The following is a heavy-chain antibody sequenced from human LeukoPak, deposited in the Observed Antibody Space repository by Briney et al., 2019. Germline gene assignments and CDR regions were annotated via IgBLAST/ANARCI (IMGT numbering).Heavy chain of an antibody. V-gene: IGHV3-53*01. CDR1: GFTVSSNY. Sequence: PXGSLRLSCAASGFTVSSNYMSWVRQAPGRGLEWVSLIYSDDSTYYADSVKGRFTISRDNSKNTLYLQVNSLRAEDTAVYYCARVYDSSGSYPHYYGMDVWGQGTPVTVSS. CDR3: ARVYDSSGSYPHYYGMDV. J-gene: IGHJ6*02. D-gene: IGHD3-22*01. CDR2: IYSDDST.